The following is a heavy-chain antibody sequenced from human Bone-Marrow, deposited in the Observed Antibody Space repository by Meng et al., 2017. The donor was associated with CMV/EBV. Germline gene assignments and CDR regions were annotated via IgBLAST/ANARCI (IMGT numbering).Heavy chain of an antibody. CDR2: ISSSGSTI. V-gene: IGHV3-11*01. Sequence: GGSLRLSCAASGFTFSDYYMSWIRQAPGKGLEWVSYISSSGSTIYYADSVKGRFTISRDNSKNTLYLQMNSLRAEDTAVYYCAKVEGGDNWFDPWGQGTLVTVSS. CDR3: AKVEGGDNWFDP. D-gene: IGHD1-26*01. J-gene: IGHJ5*02. CDR1: GFTFSDYY.